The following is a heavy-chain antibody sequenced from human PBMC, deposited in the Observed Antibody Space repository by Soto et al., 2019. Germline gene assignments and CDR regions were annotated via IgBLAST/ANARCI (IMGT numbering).Heavy chain of an antibody. CDR2: IWYDGSNK. D-gene: IGHD4-17*01. CDR3: ASDNDYGARGYFDY. V-gene: IGHV3-33*01. J-gene: IGHJ4*02. Sequence: GGSLRLSCAASGFTFSSCGMHWVRQAPGKGLEWVAVIWYDGSNKYYADSVKGRFTISRDNSKNTLYLQMNSLRAEDTAVYYCASDNDYGARGYFDYWGQGTLVTVSS. CDR1: GFTFSSCG.